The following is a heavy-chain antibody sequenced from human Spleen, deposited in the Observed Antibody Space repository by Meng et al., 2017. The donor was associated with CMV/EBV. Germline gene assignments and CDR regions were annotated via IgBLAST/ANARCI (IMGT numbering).Heavy chain of an antibody. CDR1: GYTFPDYY. Sequence: SVKVSCKASGYTFPDYYVPWVRQAPGQGLEWMGWINPNSGGTKYAQKFQGRVTLTYDTSISTVYMDLSRLTSGDTAVFYCARRSFDSWGQGTLVTVSS. CDR2: INPNSGGT. J-gene: IGHJ4*02. V-gene: IGHV1-2*02. CDR3: ARRSFDS.